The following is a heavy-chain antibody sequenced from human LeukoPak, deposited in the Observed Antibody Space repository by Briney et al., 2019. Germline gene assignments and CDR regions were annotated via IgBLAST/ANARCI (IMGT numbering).Heavy chain of an antibody. V-gene: IGHV3-66*01. CDR2: IYSGGST. Sequence: GGSLRLSCAASGFTVSSNYMSWVRQAPGKGLEWVSVIYSGGSTYYADSVKGRFTISRDNAKNSLYLQMNSLRAEDTAVYYCARSGSYRPRNAFDIWGQGTMVTVSS. D-gene: IGHD1-26*01. CDR1: GFTVSSNY. J-gene: IGHJ3*02. CDR3: ARSGSYRPRNAFDI.